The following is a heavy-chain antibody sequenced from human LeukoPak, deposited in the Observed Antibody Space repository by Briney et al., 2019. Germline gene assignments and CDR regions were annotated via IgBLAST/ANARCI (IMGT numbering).Heavy chain of an antibody. J-gene: IGHJ4*02. CDR2: IKQDGSET. CDR1: QFTFSNYW. CDR3: ARCFLVGYRVDFFDY. D-gene: IGHD3-9*01. V-gene: IGHV3-7*01. Sequence: GGSLRLSCAAFQFTFSNYWMNWVRRAPGKGLEWVANIKQDGSETYYVDSVRGRFTISKDNAKNSLYLQMNSLRGKEPGFYYFARCFLVGYRVDFFDYWGQGTLVTVSS.